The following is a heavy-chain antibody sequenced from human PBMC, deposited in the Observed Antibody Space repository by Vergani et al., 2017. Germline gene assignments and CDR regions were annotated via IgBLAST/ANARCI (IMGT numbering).Heavy chain of an antibody. V-gene: IGHV4-59*02. CDR3: ASSRIYYGAGSPDY. CDR2: VSFRGDT. D-gene: IGHD3-10*01. Sequence: QVKLQESGPGLVKPSETLSLTCTVSGASVNSYYWSWIRQPPGKGLEWMGYVSFRGDTLYDPSVKGRMTISLHTSNNQFSLYLTSVTAADTAFYYCASSRIYYGAGSPDYLGQGTLVTGSS. J-gene: IGHJ4*02. CDR1: GASVNSYY.